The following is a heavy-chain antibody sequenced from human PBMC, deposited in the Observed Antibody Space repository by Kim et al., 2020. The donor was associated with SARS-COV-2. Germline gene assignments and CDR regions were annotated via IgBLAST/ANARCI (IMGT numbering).Heavy chain of an antibody. J-gene: IGHJ4*02. D-gene: IGHD3-22*01. V-gene: IGHV4-31*03. CDR1: GDSISRGGYY. CDR3: ASAAIVVVITHFDY. CDR2: IFYSGST. Sequence: SETLSLTCTVSGDSISRGGYYWSWIRQHPVKGLEWIGYIFYSGSTFYNPSLKSRVSISVDTSKNQFSLKLSSVSAADTAVYYCASAAIVVVITHFDYWGQGTLVTVS.